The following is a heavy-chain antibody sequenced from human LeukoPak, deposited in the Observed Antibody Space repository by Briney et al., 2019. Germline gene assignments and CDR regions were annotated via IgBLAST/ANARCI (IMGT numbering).Heavy chain of an antibody. J-gene: IGHJ4*02. CDR3: ARESLGKGFPTVFDY. CDR1: GGSISSSSYY. D-gene: IGHD2-15*01. V-gene: IGHV4-39*02. CDR2: IYYSGST. Sequence: SETLSLTCTVSGGSISSSSYYWGWIRQPPGKGLEWIGSIYYSGSTYYNPSLKSRVTISVDTSKNQFSLKLSSVTAADTAVYYCARESLGKGFPTVFDYWGQGTLVTVSS.